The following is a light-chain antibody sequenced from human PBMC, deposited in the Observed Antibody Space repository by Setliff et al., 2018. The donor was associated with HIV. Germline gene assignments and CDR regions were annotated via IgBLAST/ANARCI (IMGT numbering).Light chain of an antibody. J-gene: IGLJ1*01. CDR3: SAYATSHTYV. CDR2: EVS. Sequence: AQTQTASVSGSPGQSITISCTGTSSDVGANNFFSWYQQHPGEAPKLMISEVSNRPSGVSNRFSGSKSGNTASLTISGLQAEDEAHYYCSAYATSHTYVFGTGTKVTVL. V-gene: IGLV2-14*03. CDR1: SSDVGANNF.